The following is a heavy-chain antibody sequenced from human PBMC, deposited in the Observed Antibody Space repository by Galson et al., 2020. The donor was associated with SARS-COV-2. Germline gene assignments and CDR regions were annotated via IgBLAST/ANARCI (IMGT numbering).Heavy chain of an antibody. Sequence: VSSNSAAWNWIRQSPSRGLEWLGRTYYRSKWYSDYAVSVRSRITINADTSKNQFSLQLNSVIPDDTAVYYCARSPGIAVARTFDYWGPGTLVTVSS. V-gene: IGHV6-1*01. CDR2: TYYRSKWYS. D-gene: IGHD6-19*01. CDR3: ARSPGIAVARTFDY. CDR1: VSSNSAA. J-gene: IGHJ4*02.